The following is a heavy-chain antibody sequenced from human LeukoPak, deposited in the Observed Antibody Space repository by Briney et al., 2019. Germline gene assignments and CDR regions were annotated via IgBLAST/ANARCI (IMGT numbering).Heavy chain of an antibody. CDR3: ATGGSNYGDYEFDY. D-gene: IGHD4-17*01. CDR2: INPSGGST. CDR1: GYTFTSYY. V-gene: IGHV1-46*01. Sequence: ASVKVSCKASGYTFTSYYMHWVRQAPGQGLEWMGIINPSGGSTIYAQKFQGRVTMTEDTSTDTAYMELSSLRSEDTAVYYCATGGSNYGDYEFDYWGQGTLVTVSS. J-gene: IGHJ4*02.